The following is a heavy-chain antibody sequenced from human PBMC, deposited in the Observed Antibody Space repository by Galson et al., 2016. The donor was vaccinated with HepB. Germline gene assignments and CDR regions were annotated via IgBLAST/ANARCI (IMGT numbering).Heavy chain of an antibody. CDR3: ARWGSIVWFTSGWLYGMDV. J-gene: IGHJ6*02. V-gene: IGHV1-3*01. CDR1: GYTFSSYP. D-gene: IGHD6-19*01. Sequence: SVKVSCKASGYTFSSYPVHWVRQAPGQRLEWMGWINPVNGHTQYSQKFQGRVTITRNTSASTAYMEVSSLRSEDTAVYYCARWGSIVWFTSGWLYGMDVWGQGTAVTVSS. CDR2: INPVNGHT.